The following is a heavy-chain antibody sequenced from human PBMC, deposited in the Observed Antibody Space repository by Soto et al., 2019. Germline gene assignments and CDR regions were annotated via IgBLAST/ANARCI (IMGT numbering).Heavy chain of an antibody. CDR1: GFTFSSYG. Sequence: GGSLRLSCAASGFTFSSYGMHWVRQAPGKGLEWVAVISYDGSNKYYADSVKGRFTISRDNSKNTLYLQMNSLRAEDTAVYYCAKASPIMLNYYDSSGPINYWGQGTLVTVSS. V-gene: IGHV3-30*18. D-gene: IGHD3-22*01. CDR2: ISYDGSNK. J-gene: IGHJ4*02. CDR3: AKASPIMLNYYDSSGPINY.